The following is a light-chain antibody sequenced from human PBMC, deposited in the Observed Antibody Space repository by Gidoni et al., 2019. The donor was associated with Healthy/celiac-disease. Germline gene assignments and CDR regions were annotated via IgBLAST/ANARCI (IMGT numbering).Light chain of an antibody. CDR2: WAS. CDR3: QQYYSTPWT. J-gene: IGKJ1*01. CDR1: QSVLYSSNNKNY. Sequence: DIVMTQSPDSLAVSRGERATINCKSSQSVLYSSNNKNYLAWYQQKPGQPPKLLIYWASTRESGVPDRFSGSGSGTDFTLTISSLQAEDVAVYYCQQYYSTPWTFXQXTKVXIK. V-gene: IGKV4-1*01.